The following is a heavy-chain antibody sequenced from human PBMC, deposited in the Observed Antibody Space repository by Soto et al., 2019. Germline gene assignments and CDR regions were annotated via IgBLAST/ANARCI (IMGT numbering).Heavy chain of an antibody. CDR1: GGSISSGSSY. Sequence: PSETLSLTCTVSGGSISSGSSYWGWIRQPPGKGLEWIGSIYYLGNTYYNPSLGGRVSISVDTSKNQFSLKLSSVTAADTAVYYCARASREADEDFWSGYPTIDYWGQGTLVTVSS. CDR3: ARASREADEDFWSGYPTIDY. V-gene: IGHV4-39*07. J-gene: IGHJ4*02. CDR2: IYYLGNT. D-gene: IGHD3-3*01.